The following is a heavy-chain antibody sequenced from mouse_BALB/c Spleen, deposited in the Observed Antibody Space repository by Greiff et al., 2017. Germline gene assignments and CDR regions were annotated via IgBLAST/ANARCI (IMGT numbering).Heavy chain of an antibody. CDR1: GFNIKDYY. D-gene: IGHD1-1*01. CDR2: IDPENGNT. Sequence: EVKLVESGAELVRPGALVKLSCKASGFNIKDYYMHWVKQRPEQGLEWIGWIDPENGNTIYDPKFQGKASITADTSSNTAYLQLSSLTSEDTAVYYCARGGTSYGAMDYWGQGTSVTVSS. CDR3: ARGGTSYGAMDY. J-gene: IGHJ4*01. V-gene: IGHV14-1*02.